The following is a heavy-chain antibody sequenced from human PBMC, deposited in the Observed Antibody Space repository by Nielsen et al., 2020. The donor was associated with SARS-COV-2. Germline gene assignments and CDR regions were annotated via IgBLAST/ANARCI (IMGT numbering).Heavy chain of an antibody. CDR3: ARCRRPYQLFSGDYYWYFDL. J-gene: IGHJ2*01. V-gene: IGHV3-21*01. Sequence: GESLKISCAGSGFSFSNYSMNWVRQAPGKGLEWVSSISGDSYYIFYSDSVKGRFTISRDNAKNSLYLQMSTLMAEDTAVYYCARCRRPYQLFSGDYYWYFDLWGRGTLVTVSS. CDR2: ISGDSYYI. D-gene: IGHD4-17*01. CDR1: GFSFSNYS.